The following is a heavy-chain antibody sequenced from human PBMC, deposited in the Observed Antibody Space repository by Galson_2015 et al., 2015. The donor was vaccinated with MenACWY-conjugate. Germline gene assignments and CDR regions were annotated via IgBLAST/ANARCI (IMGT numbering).Heavy chain of an antibody. J-gene: IGHJ4*02. V-gene: IGHV5-51*01. CDR1: GYTFTNNW. Sequence: QSGAEVKKPGESLKISCKGSGYTFTNNWIGWVRQMPGKGLEWMGIMNPVDSGTRYSPSFQGQVAISADKSISTTFLEWSSLKASDTAVYYCARGAQGYFDYWGQGALVTVS. D-gene: IGHD3-16*01. CDR3: ARGAQGYFDY. CDR2: MNPVDSGT.